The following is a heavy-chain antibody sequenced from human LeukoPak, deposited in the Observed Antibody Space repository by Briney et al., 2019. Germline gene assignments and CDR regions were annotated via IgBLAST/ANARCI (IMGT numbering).Heavy chain of an antibody. J-gene: IGHJ2*01. CDR3: ARHMHFWSKPYFDL. Sequence: SETLFLTCTVSGGSISTYYWSWIRQPPGKGLEWIGYMYMSGSAYYNLSLKSRVTISVDTSKNQFSLKLSSVTAADTAVYYCARHMHFWSKPYFDLWGRGTLVTVSS. V-gene: IGHV4-4*09. D-gene: IGHD3-3*02. CDR2: MYMSGSA. CDR1: GGSISTYY.